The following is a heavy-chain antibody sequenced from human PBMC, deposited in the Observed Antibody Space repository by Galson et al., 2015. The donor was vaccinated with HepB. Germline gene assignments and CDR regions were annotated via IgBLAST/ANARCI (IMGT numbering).Heavy chain of an antibody. CDR2: ISFDGRNK. J-gene: IGHJ4*02. Sequence: SLRLSCAGSDSSFTTYGMHWVRQAPGNGLEWVAVISFDGRNKYYADSVKGRFTISRDNSKNTLYLQMNSLRPADTAVYYCVSTFHSERWKTDCWGQGTLVTVSS. D-gene: IGHD1-1*01. V-gene: IGHV3-30*03. CDR3: VSTFHSERWKTDC. CDR1: DSSFTTYG.